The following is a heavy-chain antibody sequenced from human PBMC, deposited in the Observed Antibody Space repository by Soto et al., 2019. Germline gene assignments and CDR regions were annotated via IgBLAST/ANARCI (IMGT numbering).Heavy chain of an antibody. CDR3: GRGRGGYSYVGLDS. J-gene: IGHJ4*02. D-gene: IGHD5-18*01. V-gene: IGHV4-34*01. CDR2: INHRGST. CDR1: GGSFSDHF. Sequence: QVQLQQWGAGLLKPSETLSLTCGVYGGSFSDHFWSWIRQSPGKELEWIGEINHRGSTNYNPSLKSRVAISVDTSKTQFSLYLRSVTAADTAVYYCGRGRGGYSYVGLDSWGQGTLVTVSS.